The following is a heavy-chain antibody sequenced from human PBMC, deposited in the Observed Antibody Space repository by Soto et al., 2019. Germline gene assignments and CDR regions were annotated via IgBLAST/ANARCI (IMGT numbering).Heavy chain of an antibody. J-gene: IGHJ5*02. D-gene: IGHD2-21*02. Sequence: QLQLQESGSGLVKPSQTLSLTCAVSGGSISSGGYSWSWIRQPPGKGLEWIGYIYHSGSTYYNPSLKSRVTISVGRSKNQFSLKLSSVTAADTAVYYCAGVRGPYWGGDCYLPTASWFDTWGQGTLVTVSS. CDR3: AGVRGPYWGGDCYLPTASWFDT. CDR2: IYHSGST. CDR1: GGSISSGGYS. V-gene: IGHV4-30-2*01.